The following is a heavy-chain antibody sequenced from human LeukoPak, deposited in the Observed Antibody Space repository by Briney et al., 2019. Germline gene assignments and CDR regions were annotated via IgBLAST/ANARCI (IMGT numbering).Heavy chain of an antibody. J-gene: IGHJ6*03. CDR2: IIPLSGTA. D-gene: IGHD5-18*01. CDR1: AGTLTGHG. Sequence: SVKVSCKASAGTLTGHGITWVRQVSGQGLEWMGGIIPLSGTANYAQKFQGRVTMTADKSTNTAYLELRSLRLEDTAVYYCAKAGIQLWQGDSFYYYMDVWGKGTTVIVSS. V-gene: IGHV1-69*06. CDR3: AKAGIQLWQGDSFYYYMDV.